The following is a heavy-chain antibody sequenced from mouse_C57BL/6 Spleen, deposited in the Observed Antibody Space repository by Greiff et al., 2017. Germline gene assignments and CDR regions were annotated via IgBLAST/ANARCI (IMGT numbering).Heavy chain of an antibody. J-gene: IGHJ4*01. CDR3: ASSTVVASLYYYAMDY. V-gene: IGHV1-82*01. D-gene: IGHD1-1*01. CDR2: IYPGDGDT. Sequence: VQRVESGPELVKPGASVKISCKASGYAFSSSWMNWVKQRPGKGLEWIGRIYPGDGDTNYNGKFKGKATLTADKSSSTAYMQLSSLTSEDSAVYFCASSTVVASLYYYAMDYWGQGTSVTVSS. CDR1: GYAFSSSW.